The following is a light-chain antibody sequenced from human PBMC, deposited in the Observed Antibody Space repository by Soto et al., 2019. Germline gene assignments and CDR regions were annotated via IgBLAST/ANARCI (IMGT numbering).Light chain of an antibody. Sequence: IPMTQSPYSLSASVGDRVTITCRASQSINSYLNWYQQKPGKAPNLLIYAASSLHSGVPFRFSGSGSGPDFTLTISSLQPEDFATYYCQQSYSTPWTFGEGTKVQIK. CDR3: QQSYSTPWT. CDR2: AAS. J-gene: IGKJ1*01. V-gene: IGKV1-39*01. CDR1: QSINSY.